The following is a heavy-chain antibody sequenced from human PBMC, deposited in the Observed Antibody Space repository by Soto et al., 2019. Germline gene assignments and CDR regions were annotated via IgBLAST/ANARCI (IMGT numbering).Heavy chain of an antibody. V-gene: IGHV3-72*01. CDR2: SRDKGNSYST. CDR1: GFTLSDYY. CDR3: TRSITGTTSFDY. J-gene: IGHJ4*02. Sequence: EVQLVASGGGLVQPGRSLRLSCAGSGFTLSDYYIDWVRQAPGKGLEWVGRSRDKGNSYSTDYAASVKGRFTISRDASKNSLYLQMNSLKTEDTALYYCTRSITGTTSFDYWGQGTLVTVSS. D-gene: IGHD1-7*01.